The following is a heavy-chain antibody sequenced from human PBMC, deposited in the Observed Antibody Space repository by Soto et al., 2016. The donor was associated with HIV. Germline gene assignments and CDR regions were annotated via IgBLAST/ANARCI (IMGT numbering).Heavy chain of an antibody. CDR1: VFTFSSYA. J-gene: IGHJ3*01. V-gene: IGHV3-23*01. D-gene: IGHD3-10*01. Sequence: EVQLLESGGDLIQPGGSLRLSCAASVFTFSSYAMSWVRQAPGKGLEWVSGISDSGSNTYYADSVKGRFTISRDNSKNTLYLHMNSPRAEDTAVYYCAKDLRMTMVQGFIDALDFWGQGTMVTVSS. CDR2: ISDSGSNT. CDR3: AKDLRMTMVQGFIDALDF.